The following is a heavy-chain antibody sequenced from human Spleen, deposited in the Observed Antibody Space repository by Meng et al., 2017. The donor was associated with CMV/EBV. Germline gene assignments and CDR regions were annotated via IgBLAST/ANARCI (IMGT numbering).Heavy chain of an antibody. CDR1: GFTFDDYA. D-gene: IGHD1-26*01. CDR3: ARAHEGVGATVDTPAHTGADY. V-gene: IGHV3-74*01. CDR2: INSDGSST. Sequence: GESLKISCAASGFTFDDYAMHWVRQAPGKGLEWVSGINSDGSSTSYADSVKGRFTISRDNAKNTLYLQMNSLRAEDTAVYYCARAHEGVGATVDTPAHTGADYWGQGTLVTVSS. J-gene: IGHJ4*02.